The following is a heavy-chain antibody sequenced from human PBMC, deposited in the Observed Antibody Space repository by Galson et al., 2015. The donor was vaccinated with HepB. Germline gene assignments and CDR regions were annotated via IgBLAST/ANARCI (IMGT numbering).Heavy chain of an antibody. V-gene: IGHV3-7*03. CDR1: GFTFSRYW. Sequence: SLRLSCAASGFTFSRYWMSWVRQAPGKGLQWVANINQDGSEKYYVDSVKGRFTISRDNAKNSLSLQMNSLRAEDTALYYCAKDSESYSSSWKEFDYWGQGTLVTVSS. D-gene: IGHD6-13*01. CDR2: INQDGSEK. CDR3: AKDSESYSSSWKEFDY. J-gene: IGHJ4*02.